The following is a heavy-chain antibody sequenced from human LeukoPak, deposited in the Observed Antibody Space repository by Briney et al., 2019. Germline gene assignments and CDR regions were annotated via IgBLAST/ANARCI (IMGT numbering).Heavy chain of an antibody. CDR3: AKDSAGYSSGWYMY. CDR2: IDGDGSPT. V-gene: IGHV3-23*01. Sequence: PGGSLRLSCATSGFTFNNYAMNWVRQSPGKGLEWVSGIDGDGSPTYIADSVKGRFTISRDNSEKKLYLQMKSLTADDTAVYYCAKDSAGYSSGWYMYWGQGTLVTVSS. J-gene: IGHJ4*02. D-gene: IGHD6-19*01. CDR1: GFTFNNYA.